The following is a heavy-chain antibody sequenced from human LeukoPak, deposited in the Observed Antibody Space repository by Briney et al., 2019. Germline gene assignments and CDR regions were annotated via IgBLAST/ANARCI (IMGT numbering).Heavy chain of an antibody. CDR2: ITGDGGGT. D-gene: IGHD1-26*01. CDR1: GFTFRSYV. Sequence: GALRLSCAASGFTFRSYVMSWVRQVPGKGLEWVSAITGDGGGTNHADSVKGRFTISRDNSKNTLYLQMNSLRAKDTAVYYCAKETSSGNFVTLDCWGQGTLVTVSS. J-gene: IGHJ4*02. CDR3: AKETSSGNFVTLDC. V-gene: IGHV3-23*01.